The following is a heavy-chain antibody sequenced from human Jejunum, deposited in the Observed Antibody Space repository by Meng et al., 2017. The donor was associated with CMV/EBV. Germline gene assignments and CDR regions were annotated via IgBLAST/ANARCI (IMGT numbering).Heavy chain of an antibody. CDR1: GGSINNYY. D-gene: IGHD1-26*01. J-gene: IGHJ4*02. CDR3: VRGPGASTREGFDY. CDR2: FYSSDTY. Sequence: QVQLQGSGPGLGKPSETLSLTCTVSGGSINNYYWSWIRQSAGKGLEWIGRFYSSDTYNYHPSLNSRVTMSLDTSKNQFSLNLRSVTAADTAIYYCVRGPGASTREGFDYWGLGTLVTVSS. V-gene: IGHV4-4*07.